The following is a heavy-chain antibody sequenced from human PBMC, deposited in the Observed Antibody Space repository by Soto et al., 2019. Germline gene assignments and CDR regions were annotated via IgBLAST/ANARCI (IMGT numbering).Heavy chain of an antibody. J-gene: IGHJ6*02. CDR3: ARDHSLTGTTTYGMDV. CDR2: ISYDGSNK. CDR1: GFTFSSYA. D-gene: IGHD1-7*01. Sequence: QVQLVESGGGVVQPGRSLRLSCAASGFTFSSYAMHWVRQAPGKGLEWVEVISYDGSNKYYADSVKGRFTISRDNSKNTMYLQMNSLRSEGTAVYYCARDHSLTGTTTYGMDVWGQGTTVTVSS. V-gene: IGHV3-30-3*01.